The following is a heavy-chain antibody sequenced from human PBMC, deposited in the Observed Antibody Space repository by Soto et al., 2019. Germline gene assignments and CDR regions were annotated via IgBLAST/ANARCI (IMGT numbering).Heavy chain of an antibody. V-gene: IGHV1-18*01. CDR3: AKSPRGEMATD. Sequence: QVQLVQSGGEVKKPGASVTVSCKASGYTFINYHITWVRQAPGQGLEWMAWIKTYNGMTDYAQRFQGRVTMTRDTSTSTAYMELRNLGSDDTAVYFCAKSPRGEMATDWGQGTVVTVSS. CDR2: IKTYNGMT. J-gene: IGHJ4*02. D-gene: IGHD5-12*01. CDR1: GYTFINYH.